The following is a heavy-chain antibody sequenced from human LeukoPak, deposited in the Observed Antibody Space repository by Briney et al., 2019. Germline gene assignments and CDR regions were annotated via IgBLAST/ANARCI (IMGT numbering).Heavy chain of an antibody. Sequence: GGSLRLSCAASGFTFSNYWMNWVRQAPGKGLEWVANIKEDGSDKYYVDSVKGRFSISKDNAKNSLYLQMNSLRVEDTAVYYCVPLNWNPPGDFDRWGQGTLVTVSS. CDR1: GFTFSNYW. J-gene: IGHJ4*02. D-gene: IGHD1-20*01. CDR3: VPLNWNPPGDFDR. CDR2: IKEDGSDK. V-gene: IGHV3-7*01.